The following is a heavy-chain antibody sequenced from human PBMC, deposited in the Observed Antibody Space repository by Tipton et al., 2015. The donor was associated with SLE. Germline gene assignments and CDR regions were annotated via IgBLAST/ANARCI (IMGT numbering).Heavy chain of an antibody. Sequence: SLRLSCAASGFTFSDYYMSWIRQAPGKGLEWVSYISSSGSTIYYADSVKGRFTISRDNAKNSLYLQMNSLRAEDTAVYYCAKAGDIVVVPAAISWGQGTLVTVSS. CDR1: GFTFSDYY. CDR2: ISSSGSTI. CDR3: AKAGDIVVVPAAIS. V-gene: IGHV3-11*01. D-gene: IGHD2-2*01. J-gene: IGHJ5*02.